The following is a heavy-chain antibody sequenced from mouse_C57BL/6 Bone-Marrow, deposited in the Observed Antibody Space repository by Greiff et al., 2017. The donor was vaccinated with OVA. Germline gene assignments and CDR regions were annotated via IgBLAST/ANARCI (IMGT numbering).Heavy chain of an antibody. V-gene: IGHV1-53*01. CDR2: INPSNGGT. J-gene: IGHJ3*01. CDR3: ARGNYYGSSPWFAY. CDR1: GYTFPSYW. Sequence: VQLQQPGTELVKPGASVKLSCKASGYTFPSYWMHWVKQRPGQGLEWIGNINPSNGGTNSNEKFKSKATLTVDKSSSTAYMQLSSLTSEDSAVYYCARGNYYGSSPWFAYWGQGTLVTVSA. D-gene: IGHD1-1*01.